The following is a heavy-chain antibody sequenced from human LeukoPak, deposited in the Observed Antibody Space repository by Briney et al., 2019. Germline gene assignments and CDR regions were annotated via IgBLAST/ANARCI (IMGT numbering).Heavy chain of an antibody. J-gene: IGHJ4*02. CDR1: GGTFSGYA. V-gene: IGHV1-69*13. CDR3: ARRWGDGDLPDPYDSSGYYYFPNEH. D-gene: IGHD3-22*01. CDR2: IIPIFGTA. Sequence: SVKVSCKASGGTFSGYAISWVRQAPGQGLEWMGGIIPIFGTANYAQKFQGRVTITADESTSTAYMELSSLRSEDTAVYYCARRWGDGDLPDPYDSSGYYYFPNEHWGQGTLVTVSS.